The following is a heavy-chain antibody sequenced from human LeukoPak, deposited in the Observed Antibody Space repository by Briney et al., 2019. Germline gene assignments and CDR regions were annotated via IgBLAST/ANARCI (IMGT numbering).Heavy chain of an antibody. J-gene: IGHJ4*02. D-gene: IGHD5-18*01. V-gene: IGHV3-7*01. CDR1: GLTFSNSW. CDR2: INPDGNKK. CDR3: ARDLAYSRLDY. Sequence: GGSLRLSCAVSGLTFSNSWMDWVRQAPGKGLEWVASINPDGNKKYSADSVKGRFTISRDNAENSLYLQMNSLRVEDTAFYYCARDLAYSRLDYWGQGMLVTVSS.